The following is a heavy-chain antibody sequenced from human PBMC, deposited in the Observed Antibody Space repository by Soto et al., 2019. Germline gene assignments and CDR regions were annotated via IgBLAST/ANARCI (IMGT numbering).Heavy chain of an antibody. J-gene: IGHJ3*02. Sequence: PSETLSLTCAVYGGSVNSGNYYWSWIRQPPGKGLEWIGEMSHSGGTHFNPSLKSLVTISVDTSKNQFSLKMSSVTAADTALYYCARVERGTATTVVDAFDIWGPGTLVTVSS. V-gene: IGHV4-34*01. CDR2: MSHSGGT. CDR3: ARVERGTATTVVDAFDI. D-gene: IGHD1-1*01. CDR1: GGSVNSGNYY.